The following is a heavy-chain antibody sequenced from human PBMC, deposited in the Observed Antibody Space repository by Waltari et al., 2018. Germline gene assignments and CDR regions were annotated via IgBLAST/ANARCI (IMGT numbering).Heavy chain of an antibody. V-gene: IGHV6-1*01. CDR3: AREEKLSMVRGVLY. J-gene: IGHJ4*02. Sequence: QVQLQQSGPGLVKPSQTLSLTCGISGESVSSNSAAWNWIRQSPSRGLAWLGRTYERSKWYNDYAVSVESRIAINPDAAKNQISLQLNSVTPEDTAVYYCAREEKLSMVRGVLYWGQGTLVTVSS. D-gene: IGHD3-10*01. CDR2: TYERSKWYN. CDR1: GESVSSNSAA.